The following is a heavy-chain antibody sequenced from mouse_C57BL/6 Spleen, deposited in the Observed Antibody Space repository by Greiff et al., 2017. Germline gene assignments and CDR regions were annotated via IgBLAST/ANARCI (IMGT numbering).Heavy chain of an antibody. Sequence: QVQLQQPGAELVKPGASVKLSCKASGYTFTSYWMPWVKQRPGQGLEWIGMIHPNSGSTNYNETFKSKATLTVDKSSSTAYMQLSSLTSEDAAVYYWAMTGTMYFDVWGTGTTVTVSS. CDR3: AMTGTMYFDV. CDR2: IHPNSGST. V-gene: IGHV1-64*01. J-gene: IGHJ1*03. CDR1: GYTFTSYW. D-gene: IGHD3-3*01.